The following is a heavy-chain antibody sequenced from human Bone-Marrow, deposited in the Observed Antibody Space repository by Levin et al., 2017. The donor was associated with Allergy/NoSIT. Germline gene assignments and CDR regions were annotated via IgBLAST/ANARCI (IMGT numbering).Heavy chain of an antibody. J-gene: IGHJ4*02. CDR1: GFTFDDYA. CDR2: ISWNSGSI. D-gene: IGHD3-10*01. V-gene: IGHV3-9*01. Sequence: GGSLRLSCAASGFTFDDYAMHWVRQAPGKGLEWVSGISWNSGSIGYADSVKGRFTISRDNAKNSLYLQMNSLRAEDTALYYCAKDMLRSYYYGSGNFDYWGQGTLVTVSS. CDR3: AKDMLRSYYYGSGNFDY.